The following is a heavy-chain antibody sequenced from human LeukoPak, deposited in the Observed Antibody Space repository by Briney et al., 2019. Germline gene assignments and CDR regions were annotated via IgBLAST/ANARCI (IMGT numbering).Heavy chain of an antibody. CDR1: GGSISSSSSY. J-gene: IGHJ4*02. Sequence: PSETLSLTCTVSGGSISSSSSYWGWIRQPPGKGLEWIGKINHSGSTNYNPSLKSRVTISVDTSKNQFSLKLSSVTAADTAVYYCASPMAHGYYFDYWGQGTLVTVSS. CDR3: ASPMAHGYYFDY. V-gene: IGHV4-39*07. D-gene: IGHD5-24*01. CDR2: INHSGST.